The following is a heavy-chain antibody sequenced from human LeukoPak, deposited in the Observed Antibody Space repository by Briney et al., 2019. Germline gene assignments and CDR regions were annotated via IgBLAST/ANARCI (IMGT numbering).Heavy chain of an antibody. CDR3: ASTCTNGVCPNFDY. J-gene: IGHJ4*02. CDR1: GGTFSSYA. D-gene: IGHD2-8*01. CDR2: IIPIFGTA. V-gene: IGHV1-69*05. Sequence: ASVKVSCKASGGTFSSYANSWVRQAPGQGLEWMGRIIPIFGTANYAQKFQGRVTITTDESTSTAYMELSSLRSEDTAVYYCASTCTNGVCPNFDYWGQGTLVTVSS.